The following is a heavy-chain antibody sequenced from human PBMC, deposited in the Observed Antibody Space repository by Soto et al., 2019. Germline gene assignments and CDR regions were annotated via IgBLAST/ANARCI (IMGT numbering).Heavy chain of an antibody. CDR1: GDSISSYY. D-gene: IGHD4-17*01. CDR3: AGGGYGDYDY. J-gene: IGHJ4*02. CDR2: IYYSGST. V-gene: IGHV4-59*12. Sequence: NPSETLSLTCTFSGDSISSYYWNWIRQPPGKGLEWIGCIYYSGSTSYNPSLKSRVTISLDTSKNQFSLNLSSVTAADTAVYYCAGGGYGDYDYWGQGTPVTVSS.